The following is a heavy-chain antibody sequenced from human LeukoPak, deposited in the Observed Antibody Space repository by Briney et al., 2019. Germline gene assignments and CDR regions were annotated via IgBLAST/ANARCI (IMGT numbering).Heavy chain of an antibody. D-gene: IGHD4-17*01. CDR1: GGSFSGYY. Sequence: SETLSLTCAVYGGSFSGYYWSWIRQPPGKGLEWIGEINHSGSTNYNPSLKSRVTISVDTSKNQFSLKLSSVTAADTAVYYRASSYGDYVEYYFDYWGQGTLVTVSS. J-gene: IGHJ4*02. CDR3: ASSYGDYVEYYFDY. V-gene: IGHV4-34*01. CDR2: INHSGST.